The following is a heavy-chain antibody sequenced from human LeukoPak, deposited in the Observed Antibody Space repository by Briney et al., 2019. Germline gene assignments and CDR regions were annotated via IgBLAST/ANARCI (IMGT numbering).Heavy chain of an antibody. Sequence: ASVTVSCKASGYTFTNYGISWVRQAPGQGLEWMGWISAYNGNTNYAQKLQGRVTMTTDTSTSTAYMELRRLRSDDTAVYYCARDEAIVGATTSFDYWGQGTLVTVSS. J-gene: IGHJ4*02. CDR2: ISAYNGNT. V-gene: IGHV1-18*01. D-gene: IGHD1-26*01. CDR3: ARDEAIVGATTSFDY. CDR1: GYTFTNYG.